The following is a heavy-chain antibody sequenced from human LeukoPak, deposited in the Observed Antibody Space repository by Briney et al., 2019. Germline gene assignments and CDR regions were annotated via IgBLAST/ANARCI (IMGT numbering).Heavy chain of an antibody. CDR1: GFTFSSYA. CDR2: ISGSGGST. CDR3: AKDFSSQSIAVAGRPYYYYYGMDV. D-gene: IGHD6-19*01. V-gene: IGHV3-23*01. J-gene: IGHJ6*04. Sequence: GGSLRLSCAASGFTFSSYAMSWVRQAPGKGLEWVSAISGSGGSTYYADSVKGRFTISRDNTKNTLYLQMNSLRAEDTAVYYCAKDFSSQSIAVAGRPYYYYYGMDVWGKGTTVTVSS.